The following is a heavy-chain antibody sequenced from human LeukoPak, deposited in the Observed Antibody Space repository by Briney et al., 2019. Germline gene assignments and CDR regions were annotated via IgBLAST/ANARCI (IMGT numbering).Heavy chain of an antibody. CDR2: IYTSGST. J-gene: IGHJ4*02. V-gene: IGHV4-61*02. D-gene: IGHD3-16*01. Sequence: PSETLSLTCTVSGGSISSGSYYWSWIRQPAGKGLEWIGRIYTSGSTNYNPSLKSRVTISVDKSKNQFSLKLSSVTAADTAVYYCARSRGSRDFDYWGQGTLVTVSS. CDR1: GGSISSGSYY. CDR3: ARSRGSRDFDY.